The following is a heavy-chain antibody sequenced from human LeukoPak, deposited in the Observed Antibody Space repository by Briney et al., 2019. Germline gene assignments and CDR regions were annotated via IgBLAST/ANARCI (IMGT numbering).Heavy chain of an antibody. CDR3: ASGGYYSRGLNAFDI. D-gene: IGHD3-22*01. V-gene: IGHV4-59*01. Sequence: SETLSLTCTVSSFSISSYYWIWIRQPPGQGLVGMVYIYYSGSTNYDPSLKSRVIISVDTSQNQFSLKLSSVTAADTAVYYCASGGYYSRGLNAFDIWGQGTMVTVSS. CDR1: SFSISSYY. J-gene: IGHJ3*02. CDR2: IYYSGST.